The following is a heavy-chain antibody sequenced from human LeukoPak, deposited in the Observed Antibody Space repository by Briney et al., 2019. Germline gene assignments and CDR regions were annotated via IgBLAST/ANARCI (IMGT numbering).Heavy chain of an antibody. CDR2: ISAYNGNT. V-gene: IGHV1-18*01. CDR3: AREYCSSTSCPLDY. J-gene: IGHJ4*02. D-gene: IGHD2-2*01. Sequence: ASVKVSCKASGYTFTSYGISWVRQAPGQGLEWMGWISAYNGNTNYAQKLQGRVTMTTDTSTSTAYMELRSLRSDDTAVYYCAREYCSSTSCPLDYWGQGTLVTVSS. CDR1: GYTFTSYG.